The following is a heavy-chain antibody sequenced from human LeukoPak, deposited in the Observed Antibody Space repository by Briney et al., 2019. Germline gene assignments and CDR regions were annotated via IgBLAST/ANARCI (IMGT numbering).Heavy chain of an antibody. CDR2: IYPGDSDT. CDR1: GYSFTSYW. CDR3: VVVGAYVWGSYRYTGLFDY. J-gene: IGHJ4*02. D-gene: IGHD3-16*02. Sequence: GESLKISCKGSGYSFTSYWIDWVRQMPGKGLEWMGIIYPGDSDTRYSPSFQGQVTISADKSISTAYLQWSSLKASDTAMYYCVVVGAYVWGSYRYTGLFDYWGQGTLVTVSS. V-gene: IGHV5-51*01.